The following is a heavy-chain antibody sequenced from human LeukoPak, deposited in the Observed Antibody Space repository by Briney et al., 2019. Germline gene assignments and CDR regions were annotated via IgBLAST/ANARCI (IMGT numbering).Heavy chain of an antibody. V-gene: IGHV1-18*04. CDR1: GYTFTGYY. CDR2: ISAYNGNT. CDR3: VYVVPAAYRTYYFDY. Sequence: ASVKVSCKASGYTFTGYYMHWVRQAPGQGLEWMGWISAYNGNTNYAQKLQGRVTMTTDTSTSTAYMELRSLRSDDTAVYYCVYVVPAAYRTYYFDYWGQGTLVTVSS. D-gene: IGHD2-2*01. J-gene: IGHJ4*02.